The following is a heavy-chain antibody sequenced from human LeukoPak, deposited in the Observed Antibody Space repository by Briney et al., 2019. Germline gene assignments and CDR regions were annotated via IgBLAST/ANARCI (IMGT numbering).Heavy chain of an antibody. J-gene: IGHJ6*02. CDR3: VKAVGTKGDYFCYACMAV. CDR2: ISSNEGST. CDR1: ESTSRDYT. Sequence: PGGSLLSDYSASESTSRDYTMPWVRQAPGKGLQYVSAISSNEGSTYYADSLKARFTISRDNSKNTLYLEMGSLRAEDTAVYYCVKAVGTKGDYFCYACMAVRGQ. V-gene: IGHV3-64D*09. D-gene: IGHD1-14*01.